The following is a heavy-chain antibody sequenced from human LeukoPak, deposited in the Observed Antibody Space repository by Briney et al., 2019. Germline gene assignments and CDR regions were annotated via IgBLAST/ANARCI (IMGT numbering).Heavy chain of an antibody. CDR3: TRDSGVNHYYDSSGYKI. V-gene: IGHV3-49*04. J-gene: IGHJ4*02. D-gene: IGHD3-22*01. Sequence: GGSLRLSCTASGFTFGDYAMSWVRQAPGKGLEWVGFIRSKGYGGTTEYAASVKGRFTISRDDSKSIAYLQMNSLKTEDTAVYYCTRDSGVNHYYDSSGYKIWGEGTLVTVSS. CDR2: IRSKGYGGTT. CDR1: GFTFGDYA.